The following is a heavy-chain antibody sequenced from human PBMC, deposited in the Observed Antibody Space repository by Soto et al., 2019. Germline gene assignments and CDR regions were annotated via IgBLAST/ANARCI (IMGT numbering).Heavy chain of an antibody. CDR2: IYPGDSDT. CDR1: GYSFTSYW. D-gene: IGHD3-3*01. J-gene: IGHJ5*02. Sequence: GESLKISCKGSGYSFTSYWIGWVRQMPGKGLEWMGIIYPGDSDTRYSPSFQGQVTISADKSIRTAYLQWSSLKASDTAMYYCARGETDFWSGYYVRFDPWGQGTLVTVSS. V-gene: IGHV5-51*01. CDR3: ARGETDFWSGYYVRFDP.